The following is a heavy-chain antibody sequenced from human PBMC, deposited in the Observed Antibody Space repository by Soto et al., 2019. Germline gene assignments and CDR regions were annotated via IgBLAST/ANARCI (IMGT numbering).Heavy chain of an antibody. CDR1: GYSISSGYY. CDR2: IYHSGST. D-gene: IGHD3-3*01. CDR3: ARVVRTIFGVVTSMDV. V-gene: IGHV4-38-2*01. J-gene: IGHJ6*02. Sequence: PSETLSLTCAVSGYSISSGYYWGWIRQPPGKGLEWIGSIYHSGSTYYNPSLKSRATISVDTSKNQFSLKLSSVTAADTAVYYCARVVRTIFGVVTSMDVWGQGTTVTVSS.